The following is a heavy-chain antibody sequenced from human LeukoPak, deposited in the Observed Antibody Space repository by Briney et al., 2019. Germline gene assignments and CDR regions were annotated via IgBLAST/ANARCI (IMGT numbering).Heavy chain of an antibody. V-gene: IGHV5-51*01. CDR1: GFSFTSYW. CDR2: IYPANSDT. Sequence: GESLKISCKASGFSFTSYWIAWVRQMPGKGLEWMGIIYPANSDTKYSPSFKGQVTMSADKSISTAYLQWSSLKASDTAMYYCARRGEAMDPFDYWGQGTLVTVSS. D-gene: IGHD5-18*01. J-gene: IGHJ4*02. CDR3: ARRGEAMDPFDY.